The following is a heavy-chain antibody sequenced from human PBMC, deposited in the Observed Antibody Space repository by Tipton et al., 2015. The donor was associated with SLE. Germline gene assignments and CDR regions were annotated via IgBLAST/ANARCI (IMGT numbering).Heavy chain of an antibody. V-gene: IGHV3-48*03. J-gene: IGHJ4*02. Sequence: SLRLSCAASGFIFNNYEMNWVRQAPGKGLEWVSYIGSSGSTIYYADSVKGRFAISRDNAKNSLFLQMNSLRPEDTAVYYCARSGYDSSGYGDYWGLGTLVTVSS. CDR1: GFIFNNYE. D-gene: IGHD3-22*01. CDR3: ARSGYDSSGYGDY. CDR2: IGSSGSTI.